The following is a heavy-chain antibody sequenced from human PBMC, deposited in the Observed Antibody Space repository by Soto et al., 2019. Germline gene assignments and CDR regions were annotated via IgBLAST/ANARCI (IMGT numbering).Heavy chain of an antibody. V-gene: IGHV4-39*07. CDR3: AREVVGANVPDY. D-gene: IGHD1-26*01. CDR1: GGSISSSSYY. CDR2: IYYSGST. Sequence: SETLSLTCTVSGGSISSSSYYWGWIRQPPGKGLEWIGSIYYSGSTHYNPSLKNRVSISVDTSKNQFSLKLSAVTAADTAVYYCAREVVGANVPDYWGQGTLVTVSS. J-gene: IGHJ4*02.